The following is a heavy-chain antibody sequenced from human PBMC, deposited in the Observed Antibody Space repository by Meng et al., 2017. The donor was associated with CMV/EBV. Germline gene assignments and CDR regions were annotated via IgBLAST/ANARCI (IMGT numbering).Heavy chain of an antibody. CDR2: INHSGST. CDR3: ARGGRGSYFLH. J-gene: IGHJ1*01. Sequence: LSCAVYGGSFSGYYWSWIRQSPGTGLEWIGEINHSGSTNYNPSLKSRVTISVDTSKNQFSLKLSSVTAADTAVYYCARGGRGSYFLHWGQGILVTVSS. CDR1: GGSFSGYY. V-gene: IGHV4-34*01. D-gene: IGHD1-26*01.